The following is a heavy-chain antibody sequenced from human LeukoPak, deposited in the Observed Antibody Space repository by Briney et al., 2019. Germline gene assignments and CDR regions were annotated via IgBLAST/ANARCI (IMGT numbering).Heavy chain of an antibody. Sequence: SETLSLTCAVSGDSISSYYWNWIRQPPGKGLEWIGYIYHSGSTNYNPSLKSRVTISVDTSKNQFSLKVSSVTAADTAVYYCARMTAAAGTWLFDSWGQGTLVTVSS. V-gene: IGHV4-59*01. CDR2: IYHSGST. J-gene: IGHJ4*02. D-gene: IGHD6-13*01. CDR1: GDSISSYY. CDR3: ARMTAAAGTWLFDS.